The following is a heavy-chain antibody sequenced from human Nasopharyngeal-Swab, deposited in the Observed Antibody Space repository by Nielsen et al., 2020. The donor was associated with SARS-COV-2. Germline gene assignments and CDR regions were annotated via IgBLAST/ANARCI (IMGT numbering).Heavy chain of an antibody. CDR1: GGSISSSNW. Sequence: SETLSLTCAVSGGSISSSNWWSWVRQPPGKGLEWIGEIYHRGSTNYNPSLKSRVTISVDKSKNQFSLKLSSVTAADTAVYYCARGIAAAGTRFHYYYYYYMDVWGKGTTVTVSS. J-gene: IGHJ6*03. CDR2: IYHRGST. V-gene: IGHV4-4*02. CDR3: ARGIAAAGTRFHYYYYYYMDV. D-gene: IGHD6-13*01.